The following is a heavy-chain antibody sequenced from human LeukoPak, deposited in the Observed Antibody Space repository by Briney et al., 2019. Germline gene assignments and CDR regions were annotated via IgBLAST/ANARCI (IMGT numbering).Heavy chain of an antibody. Sequence: PGGSLRLSCAASGFTFSSYSMNWVRQAPGKGLEWVSYISSSSSTIYYADSAKGRFTISRDNAKNSLYLQMNSLRAEDTAVYYCARDLTATTYKRTDYWGQGTLVTVSS. V-gene: IGHV3-48*04. CDR1: GFTFSSYS. CDR3: ARDLTATTYKRTDY. CDR2: ISSSSSTI. J-gene: IGHJ4*02. D-gene: IGHD5-24*01.